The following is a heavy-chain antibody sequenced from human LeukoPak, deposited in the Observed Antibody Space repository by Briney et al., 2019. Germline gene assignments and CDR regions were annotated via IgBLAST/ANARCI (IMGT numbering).Heavy chain of an antibody. D-gene: IGHD5-18*01. J-gene: IGHJ4*02. CDR3: ARDSLTDTAMVNYFDY. V-gene: IGHV1-46*01. CDR2: INPSGGST. Sequence: GASAKVSCKASGYTFTSYYMHWVRQAPGQGLEWMGIINPSGGSTSYAQKFQGRVTMTRDTSTSTVYMELSSLRSEDTAVYYCARDSLTDTAMVNYFDYWGQGTLVTVSS. CDR1: GYTFTSYY.